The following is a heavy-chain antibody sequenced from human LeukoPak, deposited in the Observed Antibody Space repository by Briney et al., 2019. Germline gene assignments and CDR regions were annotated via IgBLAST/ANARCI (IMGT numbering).Heavy chain of an antibody. V-gene: IGHV4-61*02. CDR2: IYGSQST. D-gene: IGHD3-10*01. J-gene: IGHJ5*02. Sequence: PSETLSLTCTVSGGSVNSADYYWTWIRQPAGKGLEWIGRIYGSQSTYYNPALENRVTISVDMSKNQLSLKLTSVTAADTAVYYCARRSNYGFDPWGQGTLVTVSS. CDR3: ARRSNYGFDP. CDR1: GGSVNSADYY.